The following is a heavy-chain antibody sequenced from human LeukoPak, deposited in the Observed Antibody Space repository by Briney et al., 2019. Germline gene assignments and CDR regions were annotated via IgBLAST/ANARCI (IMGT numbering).Heavy chain of an antibody. D-gene: IGHD6-19*01. CDR1: GFTFSSYW. CDR3: AKDRGGSGWYFEYFQH. J-gene: IGHJ1*01. V-gene: IGHV3-7*03. CDR2: IKQDGSEK. Sequence: GGSLRLSCAASGFTFSSYWMSWVRQAPGKGLEWVANIKQDGSEKYYVDSVKGRFTISRDNAKNSLYLQMNSLRAEDTALYYCAKDRGGSGWYFEYFQHWGQGTLVTVSS.